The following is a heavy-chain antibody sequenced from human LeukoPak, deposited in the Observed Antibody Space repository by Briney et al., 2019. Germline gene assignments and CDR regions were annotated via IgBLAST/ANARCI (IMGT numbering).Heavy chain of an antibody. D-gene: IGHD1-1*01. J-gene: IGHJ3*02. Sequence: ASVKVSCKASGYIFTDYYMHWVRQAPGQGLEWMGIINPSGGSTSYAQKFQGRVTMTRDTSTSTVYMGLSSLRSEDTAVYYCADGTTGTTGAFDIWGQGTMVTVSS. CDR2: INPSGGST. V-gene: IGHV1-46*01. CDR3: ADGTTGTTGAFDI. CDR1: GYIFTDYY.